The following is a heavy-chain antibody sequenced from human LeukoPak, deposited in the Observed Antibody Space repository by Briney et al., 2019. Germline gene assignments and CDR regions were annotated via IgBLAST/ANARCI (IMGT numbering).Heavy chain of an antibody. CDR1: GFTFSSYG. J-gene: IGHJ4*02. V-gene: IGHV3-30*02. CDR3: AKDSYYYGSGSINTYFDY. Sequence: GGSLRLSCAASGFTFSSYGMHWVRQAPGKGLEWVAFIRYDGSNKYYADSVKGRFTISRDNSKNTLYLQMNSLRAEEAAVYYCAKDSYYYGSGSINTYFDYWGQGTLVTVSS. D-gene: IGHD3-10*01. CDR2: IRYDGSNK.